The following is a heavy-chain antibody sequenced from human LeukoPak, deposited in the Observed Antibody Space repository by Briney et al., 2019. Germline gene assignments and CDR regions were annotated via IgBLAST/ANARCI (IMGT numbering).Heavy chain of an antibody. Sequence: GASVKVSCKASGYTFTNYTIHWVRQAPGQRLEWMGWINAGNGNTKYSRELQGRVTITRDTSASTAYMELSSLRSEDMAVYYCARRGNSDAFDIWGQGTMVTVSS. D-gene: IGHD3-16*01. CDR2: INAGNGNT. J-gene: IGHJ3*02. CDR3: ARRGNSDAFDI. V-gene: IGHV1-3*03. CDR1: GYTFTNYT.